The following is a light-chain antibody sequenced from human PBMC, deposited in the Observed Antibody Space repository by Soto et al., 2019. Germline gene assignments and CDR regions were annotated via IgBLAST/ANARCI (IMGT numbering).Light chain of an antibody. J-gene: IGLJ3*02. Sequence: QSALTQPPSVSGAPGQRVTISCTGSSSNIGAGYDVHWYQQLPGTAPKLLIYGNSNRPSGVPDRFSGSKSGNAASLAITGLQAEDEADAYCQSYDSSLSGSWVFGGGTKLTVL. CDR1: SSNIGAGYD. CDR2: GNS. V-gene: IGLV1-40*01. CDR3: QSYDSSLSGSWV.